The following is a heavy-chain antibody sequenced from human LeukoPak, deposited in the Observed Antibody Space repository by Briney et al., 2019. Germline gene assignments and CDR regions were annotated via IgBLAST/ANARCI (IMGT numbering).Heavy chain of an antibody. J-gene: IGHJ4*02. CDR2: TYYRSKWYN. D-gene: IGHD3-3*02. V-gene: IGHV6-1*01. Sequence: SQTLSLTCAISGDSVSSNSAAWNWIRQSPSRGLEWLGRTYYRSKWYNDYAVSVKSRITINPDTSKNQFSLRLSSVTAADTAVYYCAREWSAAPFYYFDYWGQGTLVTVSS. CDR3: AREWSAAPFYYFDY. CDR1: GDSVSSNSAA.